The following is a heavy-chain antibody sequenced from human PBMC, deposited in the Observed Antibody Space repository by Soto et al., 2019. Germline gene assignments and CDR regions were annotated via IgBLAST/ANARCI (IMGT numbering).Heavy chain of an antibody. CDR2: INPNSGGT. CDR3: ARAHCSSTSCSNYYFYYCLDV. V-gene: IGHV1-2*02. Sequence: VSCMASAYTITGYYMHWVRQAPGQGLEWMGWINPNSGGTNYAQKFQGRGTMTRDTSISTAYMELSRLRSDDTAVYYCARAHCSSTSCSNYYFYYCLDVCGQGTTVPVSS. CDR1: AYTITGYY. J-gene: IGHJ6*02. D-gene: IGHD2-2*01.